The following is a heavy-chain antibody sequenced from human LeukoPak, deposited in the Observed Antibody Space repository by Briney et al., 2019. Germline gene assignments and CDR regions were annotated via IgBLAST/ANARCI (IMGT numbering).Heavy chain of an antibody. CDR3: AKVFRVGATLGYFDY. V-gene: IGHV3-23*01. CDR2: ISDRGDTT. J-gene: IGHJ4*03. Sequence: GGSLRLSCAASGFSFETYAMAWVRQVPGEGPEWVSTISDRGDTTNYADSVKGRFTISRDNSRNTLYLQMNSLRAEDTAIYYCAKVFRVGATLGYFDYWGQGTLVTVSS. CDR1: GFSFETYA. D-gene: IGHD1-26*01.